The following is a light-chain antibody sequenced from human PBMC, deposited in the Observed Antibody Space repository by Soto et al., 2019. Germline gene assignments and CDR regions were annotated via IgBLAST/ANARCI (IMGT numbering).Light chain of an antibody. CDR1: QSLLHSNGNNY. V-gene: IGKV2-28*01. Sequence: EIVMTQSPLSLSVTPGEPASISCRSSQSLLHSNGNNYLDWYLQKPGQSPRVLIYLGSSRASGVPDRFSGSGSSTDFSLKISRVEAEDVGIYYCMQVRQPPYTFGQGTKLEIK. J-gene: IGKJ2*01. CDR3: MQVRQPPYT. CDR2: LGS.